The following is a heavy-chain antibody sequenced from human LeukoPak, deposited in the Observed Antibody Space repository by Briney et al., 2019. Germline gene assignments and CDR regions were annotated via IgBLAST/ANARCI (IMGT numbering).Heavy chain of an antibody. CDR1: GDSISSGGYY. CDR2: IYSSGTT. D-gene: IGHD4-17*01. J-gene: IGHJ4*02. Sequence: PSETLSLTCTVSGDSISSGGYYWSWIRQPPGKGLEWIGYIYSSGTTYYSPSLKSRLTISVDTSRNQFSLKLTSVPAADTAVYYCARASGGYGDYDCWGQGALVTVSS. CDR3: ARASGGYGDYDC. V-gene: IGHV4-31*03.